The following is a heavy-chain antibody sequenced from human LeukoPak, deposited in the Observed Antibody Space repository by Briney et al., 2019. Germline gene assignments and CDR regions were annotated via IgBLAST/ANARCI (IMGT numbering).Heavy chain of an antibody. CDR3: AKGGLIWDYSYYFDY. D-gene: IGHD5-18*01. CDR1: GFTFSSYG. V-gene: IGHV3-23*01. CDR2: ISGSGTKT. Sequence: PGGSLRLSCAASGFTFSSYGMHWVRQAPGKGLEWVSTISGSGTKTYYADSVKGRFTISRDNSKNMVSLQMNSLRAEDTALYYCAKGGLIWDYSYYFDYWGQGMLVTVSA. J-gene: IGHJ4*02.